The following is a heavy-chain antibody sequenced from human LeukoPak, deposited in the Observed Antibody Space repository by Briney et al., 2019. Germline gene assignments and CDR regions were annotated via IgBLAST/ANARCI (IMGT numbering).Heavy chain of an antibody. J-gene: IGHJ4*02. Sequence: ASVKVSCKASGYTFTSYGISWVRQAPGQGLEWMGWISAYNGNTNYARKLQGRVTMTTDTSTSTAYMELRSLRSDDTAVYYCARATGLLWFGELLDPVDYWGQGTLVTVSS. CDR1: GYTFTSYG. D-gene: IGHD3-10*01. CDR2: ISAYNGNT. V-gene: IGHV1-18*01. CDR3: ARATGLLWFGELLDPVDY.